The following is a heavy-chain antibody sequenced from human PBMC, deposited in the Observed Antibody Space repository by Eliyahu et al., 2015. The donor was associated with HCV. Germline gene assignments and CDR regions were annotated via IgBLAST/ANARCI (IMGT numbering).Heavy chain of an antibody. V-gene: IGHV4-39*01. D-gene: IGHD2-2*01. CDR1: GGSISSSSYY. Sequence: QLQLQESGPGLVKPSETLSLTCIVSGGSISSSSYYWGWIRQPPGKGLEWIGSIYYSGSTYYNPSLKSRVTISVDTSKNQFSLKLSSVTAADTAMYYCASWSSTWGDSNWFDSWGQGTLVTVSS. J-gene: IGHJ5*01. CDR2: IYYSGST. CDR3: ASWSSTWGDSNWFDS.